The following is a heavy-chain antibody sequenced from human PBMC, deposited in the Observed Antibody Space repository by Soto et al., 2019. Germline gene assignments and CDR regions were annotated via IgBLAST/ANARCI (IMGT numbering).Heavy chain of an antibody. CDR2: INHSGST. CDR3: ASLQLDSPGLFGESPFDL. V-gene: IGHV4-34*01. J-gene: IGHJ2*01. Sequence: QVQLQQWGAGLLKPSETLSLTCAVYGGSFSGYYWSWIRQPPGKGLEWIGEINHSGSTNYNPSLKSRVTISVDXXKXPXXLKLSSVTAADTAVYYCASLQLDSPGLFGESPFDLWGRGTLVTVSS. D-gene: IGHD1-1*01. CDR1: GGSFSGYY.